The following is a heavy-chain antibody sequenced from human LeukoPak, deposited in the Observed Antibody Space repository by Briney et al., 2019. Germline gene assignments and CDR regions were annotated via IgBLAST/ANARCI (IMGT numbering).Heavy chain of an antibody. CDR2: VYRSGTT. CDR1: GYSISSGYH. J-gene: IGHJ4*02. Sequence: SETLSLTCVVYGYSISSGYHWGWIRQPPGKGLEWIGSVYRSGTTYYDPSLKSRVTISVDTSKNQISLKVWSVTAAGTAMYYCARENWVFDYWGQGILVTVSS. D-gene: IGHD7-27*01. CDR3: ARENWVFDY. V-gene: IGHV4-38-2*02.